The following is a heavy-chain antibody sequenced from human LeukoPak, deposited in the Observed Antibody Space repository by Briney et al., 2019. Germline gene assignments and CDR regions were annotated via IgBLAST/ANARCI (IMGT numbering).Heavy chain of an antibody. CDR3: ARELVSLGTGYFDL. J-gene: IGHJ2*01. Sequence: GGSLRLSCAASGFIFSSYAMSWVRQAPGKGLEWVSTISGSGGSTYYADPVKGRFTISRDNSKNTVYLQMNSLRAEDTAIYYCARELVSLGTGYFDLWGRGTLVTVAS. CDR1: GFIFSSYA. CDR2: ISGSGGST. D-gene: IGHD3/OR15-3a*01. V-gene: IGHV3-23*01.